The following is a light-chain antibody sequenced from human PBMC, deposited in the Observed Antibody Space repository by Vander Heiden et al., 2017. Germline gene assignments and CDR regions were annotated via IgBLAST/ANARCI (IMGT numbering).Light chain of an antibody. V-gene: IGKV3-11*01. Sequence: EIVLTQSPATLSLSPGERATLSCRTSQSISADLAWYQQKPGQAPRLLIYDASNRATGIPARFSGSVSGTDFTLTISNLEPEDFAVYYCQQRNSWPRTFGQGTKVEI. J-gene: IGKJ2*01. CDR1: QSISAD. CDR2: DAS. CDR3: QQRNSWPRT.